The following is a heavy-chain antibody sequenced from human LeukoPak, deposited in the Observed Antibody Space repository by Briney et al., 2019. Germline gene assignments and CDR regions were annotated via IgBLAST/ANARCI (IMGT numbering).Heavy chain of an antibody. CDR2: INHSGST. CDR3: ARGRLRITMVRGDVDAFDI. D-gene: IGHD3-10*01. CDR1: GGSISSYY. V-gene: IGHV4-34*01. Sequence: SETLSLTCTVSGGSISSYYWSWIRQPPRKGLEWIGEINHSGSTNYNPSLKSRVTISVDTSKNQFSLKLSSVTAADTAVYYCARGRLRITMVRGDVDAFDIWGQGTMVTVSS. J-gene: IGHJ3*02.